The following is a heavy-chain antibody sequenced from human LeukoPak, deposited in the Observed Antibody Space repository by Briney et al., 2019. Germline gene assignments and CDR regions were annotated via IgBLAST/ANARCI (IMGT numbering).Heavy chain of an antibody. CDR2: IYSGGST. J-gene: IGHJ4*02. Sequence: SGGSLRLSCAASGFTVSSNYMSWVRQAPGKGLEWVSVIYSGGSTYYADSVKGRFTISRDNSKNTLYLQMNSLRAEDTAVYYCARGTIAAAGPDYWGQGTLVTVSS. V-gene: IGHV3-53*05. CDR1: GFTVSSNY. D-gene: IGHD6-13*01. CDR3: ARGTIAAAGPDY.